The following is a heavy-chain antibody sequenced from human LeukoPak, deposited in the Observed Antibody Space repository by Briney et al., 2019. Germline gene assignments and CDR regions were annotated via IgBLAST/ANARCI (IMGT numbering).Heavy chain of an antibody. Sequence: ASVKVSCKASGYTFTGYYMHWVRQAPGQGLEWMGWINPNSGGTNYAQKFQGRVTMTRDTSISTAYMELSRLRSDDTAVYYCVTWYYYESSGYYRLASFPIWGQGTMVTVSS. CDR2: INPNSGGT. J-gene: IGHJ3*02. V-gene: IGHV1-2*02. CDR1: GYTFTGYY. CDR3: VTWYYYESSGYYRLASFPI. D-gene: IGHD3-22*01.